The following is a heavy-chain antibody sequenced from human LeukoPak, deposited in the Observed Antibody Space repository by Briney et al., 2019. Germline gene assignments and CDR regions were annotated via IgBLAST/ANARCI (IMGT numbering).Heavy chain of an antibody. J-gene: IGHJ4*02. CDR2: ISSSGITI. CDR1: GSSFSTYA. D-gene: IGHD5-18*01. Sequence: GGSLILSCAASGSSFSTYAMNWVRQAPGKGLEWVSYISSSGITIYNADSVKGRFTISRDNAKKSLSLQMNSLRVEDTAVYYCAGGTGYTYGLDYWGQGTLVTVSS. V-gene: IGHV3-48*01. CDR3: AGGTGYTYGLDY.